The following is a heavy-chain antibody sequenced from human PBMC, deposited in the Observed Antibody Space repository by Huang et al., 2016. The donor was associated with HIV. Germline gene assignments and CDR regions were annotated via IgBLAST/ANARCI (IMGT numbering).Heavy chain of an antibody. D-gene: IGHD3-3*01. CDR2: VNDSGAT. V-gene: IGHV4-34*02. CDR1: GGSFTGNY. Sequence: QMQLQQRGAGLLKPSETLSLTCGVSGGSFTGNYLTWIRQAPGKGLEWIGEVNDSGATNHNPSLNGRFTRSRDKSNRELSLNLRSVTAADTAVYYCARQWTILEWLLGLDVWGQGTTVIVSS. CDR3: ARQWTILEWLLGLDV. J-gene: IGHJ6*02.